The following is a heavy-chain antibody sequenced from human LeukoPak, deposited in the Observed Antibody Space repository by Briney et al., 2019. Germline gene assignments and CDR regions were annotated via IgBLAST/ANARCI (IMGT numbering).Heavy chain of an antibody. V-gene: IGHV1-8*02. CDR3: ARGRGHRTPRDWFDP. Sequence: ASVKVSCKASGYTFTGYYMHWVRQAPGQGLEWMGWMNPNSGNTGYAQKFQGRVTMTRNTSISTAYMELSSLRSEDTAVYYCARGRGHRTPRDWFDPWGQGTLVTVSS. CDR1: GYTFTGYY. CDR2: MNPNSGNT. J-gene: IGHJ5*02. D-gene: IGHD2-2*01.